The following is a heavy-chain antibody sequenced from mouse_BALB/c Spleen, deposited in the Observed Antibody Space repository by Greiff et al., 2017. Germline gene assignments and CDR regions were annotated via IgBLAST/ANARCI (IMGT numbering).Heavy chain of an antibody. CDR3: ARRITGTGYWYFDV. V-gene: IGHV1-9*01. Sequence: QVQLQQPGAELMKPGASVKISCKATGYTFSSYWIEWVKQRPGHGLEWIGEILPGSGSTNYNEKFKGKATFTADTSSNTAYMQLSSLTSEDSAVYYCARRITGTGYWYFDVWGAGTTVTVSS. D-gene: IGHD4-1*01. CDR2: ILPGSGST. J-gene: IGHJ1*01. CDR1: GYTFSSYW.